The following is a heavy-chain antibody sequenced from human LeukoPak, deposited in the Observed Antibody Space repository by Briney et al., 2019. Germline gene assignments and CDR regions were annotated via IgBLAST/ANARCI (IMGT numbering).Heavy chain of an antibody. D-gene: IGHD1-26*01. CDR3: AKRVGATDGFDY. CDR1: GGSISSYY. CDR2: IYYSGST. Sequence: SETLSLTCAVSGGSISSYYWSWIRQPPGKGLEWIEYIYYSGSTNYNPSLKSRVTISVDTSKNQFSLKLSSVTAADTAVYYCAKRVGATDGFDYWGQGTLVTVSS. V-gene: IGHV4-59*01. J-gene: IGHJ4*02.